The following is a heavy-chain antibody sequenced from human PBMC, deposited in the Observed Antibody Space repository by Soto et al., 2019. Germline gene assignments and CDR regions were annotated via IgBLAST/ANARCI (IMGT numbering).Heavy chain of an antibody. V-gene: IGHV1-24*01. J-gene: IGHJ3*02. D-gene: IGHD3-3*01. CDR3: ATGSITIFGVVIPDAFDI. CDR2: FDPEDGET. CDR1: GYTLTELS. Sequence: ASVKVSCTASGYTLTELSMHWVRQAPGKGLEWMGGFDPEDGETIYAQKFQGRVTMTEDTSTDTAYMELSSLRSEDTAVYYCATGSITIFGVVIPDAFDIWGQGTMVTVPS.